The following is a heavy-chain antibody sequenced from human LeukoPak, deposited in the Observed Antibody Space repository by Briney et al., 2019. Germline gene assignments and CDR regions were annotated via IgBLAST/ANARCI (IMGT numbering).Heavy chain of an antibody. Sequence: PGGSLRLSCAASGFTFSSYSMNWVRQAPGKGLEWVSYISSSSSTIYYADSVKGRFTISRDNAKNSLYLQMNSLRAEDTAVYYCARSFPNPKYSGSYYGYFDYWGHGTLVTVSS. V-gene: IGHV3-48*04. J-gene: IGHJ4*01. CDR2: ISSSSSTI. CDR3: ARSFPNPKYSGSYYGYFDY. CDR1: GFTFSSYS. D-gene: IGHD1-26*01.